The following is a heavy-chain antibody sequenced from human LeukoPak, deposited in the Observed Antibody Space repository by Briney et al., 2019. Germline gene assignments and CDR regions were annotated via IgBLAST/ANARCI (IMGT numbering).Heavy chain of an antibody. Sequence: GGSLRLSCAASGFTFSDYAMHWVRQAPGKGLEWVALISSDGTSKFSADSLKGRFTISRDNSKNTLFLQMSSLRAEDTAVYYCARAGRPRLGALTDPDPPLVYWGQGTLVTVSS. D-gene: IGHD5-12*01. J-gene: IGHJ4*02. CDR2: ISSDGTSK. CDR3: ARAGRPRLGALTDPDPPLVY. CDR1: GFTFSDYA. V-gene: IGHV3-30-3*01.